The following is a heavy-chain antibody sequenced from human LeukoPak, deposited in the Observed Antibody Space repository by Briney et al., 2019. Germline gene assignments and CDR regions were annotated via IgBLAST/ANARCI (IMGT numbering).Heavy chain of an antibody. Sequence: SETLSLTCTVSGGSISSSSYYWGWIRQPPGKGLEWIGSIYYSGSTYYNPSLKSRVTISVDTSKNQFSLKLSSVTAADTAVYYCARVGYMRLQPVWVGYYYMDVWGKGTTVTVSS. V-gene: IGHV4-39*07. CDR2: IYYSGST. J-gene: IGHJ6*03. D-gene: IGHD4-11*01. CDR1: GGSISSSSYY. CDR3: ARVGYMRLQPVWVGYYYMDV.